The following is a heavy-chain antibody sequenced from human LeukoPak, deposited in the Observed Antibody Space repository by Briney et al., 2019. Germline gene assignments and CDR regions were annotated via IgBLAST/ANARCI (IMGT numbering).Heavy chain of an antibody. CDR3: ARSPDWAYFHH. Sequence: PGGSLRLSCAVSGFTFTNYAMNWVRQAPGRGLEWVSYISSTTSTIYFADSVKGRFTISRDNAGNSLYLQMNSLRDEDTAVYFCARSPDWAYFHHSGQGALVTVSS. CDR2: ISSTTSTI. CDR1: GFTFTNYA. J-gene: IGHJ4*02. V-gene: IGHV3-48*02. D-gene: IGHD3-9*01.